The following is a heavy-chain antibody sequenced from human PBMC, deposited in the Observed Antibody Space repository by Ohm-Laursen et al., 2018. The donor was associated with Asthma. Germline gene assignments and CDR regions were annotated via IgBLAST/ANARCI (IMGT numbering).Heavy chain of an antibody. Sequence: GSSVKVSCKASGGTFSSYAISWVRQAPGQGLEWMGGIIPIFGTANYAQKFQGRVTITADESTSTAYMELSSLRSEDTAVYYCARAAYDGSYYSPPKWDPLDYWGQGTLVTVSS. J-gene: IGHJ4*02. CDR3: ARAAYDGSYYSPPKWDPLDY. CDR2: IIPIFGTA. D-gene: IGHD1-26*01. V-gene: IGHV1-69*01. CDR1: GGTFSSYA.